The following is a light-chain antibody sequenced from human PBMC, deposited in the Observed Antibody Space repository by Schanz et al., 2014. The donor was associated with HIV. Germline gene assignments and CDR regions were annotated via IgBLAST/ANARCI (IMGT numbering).Light chain of an antibody. CDR1: QSVRSNF. CDR3: LQHNSYPRT. Sequence: EIVLTQSPGTLSLSPGERATLSCRASQSVRSNFLAWYQQKPGQAPRLLIYGAPTRATGIPARFSGSGSGTEFTLTISSLQPEDFATYYCLQHNSYPRTFGQGTKVEIK. CDR2: GAP. J-gene: IGKJ1*01. V-gene: IGKV3-20*01.